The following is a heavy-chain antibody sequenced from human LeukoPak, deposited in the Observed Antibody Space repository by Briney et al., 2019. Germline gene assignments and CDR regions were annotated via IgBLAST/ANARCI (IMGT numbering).Heavy chain of an antibody. D-gene: IGHD6-19*01. CDR2: IYYSGST. J-gene: IGHJ2*01. V-gene: IGHV4-59*01. Sequence: SETLSLTCTVSGGSISSYYWSWIRQPPGKGLEWIGHIYYSGSTNYNPSLKSRVTISVDTSKNQFSLKLSSVTAADTAVYYCARWKLDGAVAGDWYFDLWGRGTLVTVSS. CDR1: GGSISSYY. CDR3: ARWKLDGAVAGDWYFDL.